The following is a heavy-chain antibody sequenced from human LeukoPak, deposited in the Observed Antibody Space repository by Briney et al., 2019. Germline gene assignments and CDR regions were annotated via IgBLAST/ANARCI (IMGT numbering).Heavy chain of an antibody. D-gene: IGHD5-12*01. CDR1: GYTFIHYG. J-gene: IGHJ4*02. CDR2: ISAYNGNT. V-gene: IGHV1-18*01. CDR3: ARGYIVATMFVY. Sequence: ASVKVSCKASGYTFIHYGITWVRQAPGQGLEWMGWISAYNGNTNYAQKLQGRVTMTTDTSTNTAYMELRSLRSDDTAVYYCARGYIVATMFVYWGQGTLVTVSS.